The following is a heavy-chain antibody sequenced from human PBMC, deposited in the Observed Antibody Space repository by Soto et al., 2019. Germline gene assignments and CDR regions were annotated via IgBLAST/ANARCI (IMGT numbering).Heavy chain of an antibody. D-gene: IGHD6-6*01. CDR2: TFFRSKQYN. CDR3: ARDRGPSSSSSPLNWFDP. Sequence: SQTLSLTCAISGDSVSSNTAAWNWIRQSPSRGLEWLGRTFFRSKQYNDYAESLKSRITINPDTSKNQFSLQLNSVTPEDTAVYYCARDRGPSSSSSPLNWFDPWGQGTPVTVSS. J-gene: IGHJ5*02. V-gene: IGHV6-1*01. CDR1: GDSVSSNTAA.